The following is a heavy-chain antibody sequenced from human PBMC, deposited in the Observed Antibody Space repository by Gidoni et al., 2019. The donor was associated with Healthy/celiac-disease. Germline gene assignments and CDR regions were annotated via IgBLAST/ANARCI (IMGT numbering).Heavy chain of an antibody. CDR3: AAVSTVTTGFDY. J-gene: IGHJ4*02. D-gene: IGHD4-17*01. CDR1: DFTFTSSA. CDR2: ILVGSGNT. V-gene: IGHV1-58*01. Sequence: QMPLVLSGPEVTTPGTSAKVSFKPSDFTFTSSAVLWVRQARGKRLEWIGWILVGSGNTTNAQKFQERGTITVDMATSAAYMGLSSLGSEDTAVYYCAAVSTVTTGFDYWGQGTLVTVSS.